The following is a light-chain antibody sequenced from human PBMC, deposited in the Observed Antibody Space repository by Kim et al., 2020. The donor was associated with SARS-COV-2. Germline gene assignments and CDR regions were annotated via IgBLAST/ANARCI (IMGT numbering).Light chain of an antibody. CDR2: LNSDGSH. CDR1: SGHSSYA. V-gene: IGLV4-69*01. CDR3: QTWGTGIQV. Sequence: QLVLTQSPSASASLGASVKLTCTLSSGHSSYAIAWHQLQPEKGPRYLMKLNSDGSHSKGDAIPDRFSGSSSGAVRYLTISSLQSEDEADCYCQTWGTGIQVFGGGTQLTVL. J-gene: IGLJ3*02.